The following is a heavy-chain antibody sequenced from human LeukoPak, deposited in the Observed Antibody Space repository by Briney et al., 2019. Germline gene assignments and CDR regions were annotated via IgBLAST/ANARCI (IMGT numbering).Heavy chain of an antibody. D-gene: IGHD3-22*01. CDR2: ISAYNGNT. CDR3: ARDRPVYYDSSGSLFDY. Sequence: ASVKVSCKASGYTFTGYYMHWVRQAPGQGLEWMGWISAYNGNTNYAQKLQGRVTMTTDTSTSTAYMELRSLRSDDTAVYYCARDRPVYYDSSGSLFDYWGQGTLVTVSS. V-gene: IGHV1-18*04. J-gene: IGHJ4*02. CDR1: GYTFTGYY.